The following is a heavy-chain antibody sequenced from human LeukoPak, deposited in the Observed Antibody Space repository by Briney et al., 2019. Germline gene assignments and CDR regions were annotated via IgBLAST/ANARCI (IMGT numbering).Heavy chain of an antibody. CDR1: GFTFSTYW. CDR3: AKEIDTLGTNAFDI. CDR2: INEDGGKT. Sequence: GGSLRLSCAASGFTFSTYWMHWVRQAPGKGLEWVSLINEDGGKTFYADSVRGRFTISRDNSKNSLYLQMNSLRTEDSALYYCAKEIDTLGTNAFDIWGQGTIVTVSS. V-gene: IGHV3-43*02. J-gene: IGHJ3*02. D-gene: IGHD2-15*01.